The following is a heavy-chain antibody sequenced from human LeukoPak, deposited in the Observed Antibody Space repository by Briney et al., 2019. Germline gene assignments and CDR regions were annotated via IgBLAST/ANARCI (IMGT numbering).Heavy chain of an antibody. CDR2: MNPNSEDT. J-gene: IGHJ4*02. D-gene: IGHD3-22*01. CDR1: GYTFTNYE. Sequence: GASVKVSCKSSGYTFTNYEINWVRPATGQGLEWMGWMNPNSEDTAYAQKFQGRISMTRSTSISTAYMELSSLRSEDTAVYYCGRGLGSYDSSELTWPMISFWGQGTVVTVSS. CDR3: GRGLGSYDSSELTWPMISF. V-gene: IGHV1-8*01.